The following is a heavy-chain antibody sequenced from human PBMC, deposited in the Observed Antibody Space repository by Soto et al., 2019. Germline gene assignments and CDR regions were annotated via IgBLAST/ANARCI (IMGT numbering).Heavy chain of an antibody. CDR1: GYTFSSYY. Sequence: ASVKVSCKASGYTFSSYYTHWVRQAPGQGLEWMGVINPSGDSTSYAQKFQGRVTITRDTSTSTLFMELSSLRSEDTAVYFCARDWEFGYWGQGSLVTV. J-gene: IGHJ4*02. V-gene: IGHV1-46*01. CDR3: ARDWEFGY. D-gene: IGHD1-26*01. CDR2: INPSGDST.